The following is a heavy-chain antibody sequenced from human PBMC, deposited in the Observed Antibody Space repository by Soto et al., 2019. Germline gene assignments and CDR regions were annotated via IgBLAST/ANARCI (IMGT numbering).Heavy chain of an antibody. CDR1: GFTFSSYG. Sequence: GGSLRLSCAASGFTFSSYGMHWVRQAPGKGLEWVAVISYDGSNKYYADSVKGRFTISRDNSKNTLYLQMNSLRAEDTAVYYCAKDSPRWPRRNYYYYGMDVWGQGTTVTVSS. V-gene: IGHV3-30*18. J-gene: IGHJ6*02. CDR2: ISYDGSNK. CDR3: AKDSPRWPRRNYYYYGMDV. D-gene: IGHD2-15*01.